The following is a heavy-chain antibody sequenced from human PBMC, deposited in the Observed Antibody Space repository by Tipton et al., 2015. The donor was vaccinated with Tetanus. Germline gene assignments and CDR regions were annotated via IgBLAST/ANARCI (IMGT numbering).Heavy chain of an antibody. J-gene: IGHJ4*02. D-gene: IGHD6-19*01. CDR1: GGSFSGYY. CDR3: ARGLGEQWLVVNGGY. V-gene: IGHV4-34*01. CDR2: INHSGST. Sequence: TLSLTCAVYGGSFSGYYWSWIRQPPGKGLEWIGEINHSGSTNYNPSLKSRVTISVDTSKNQFSLKLSSVTAADTAVYYCARGLGEQWLVVNGGYWGQGTLVTVSS.